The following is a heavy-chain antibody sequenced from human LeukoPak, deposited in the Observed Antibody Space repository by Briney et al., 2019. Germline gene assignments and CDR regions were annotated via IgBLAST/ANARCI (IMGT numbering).Heavy chain of an antibody. Sequence: SETLSLTCTVSGYSISSGYYWGWIRQPPGKGLEWIGSIYHSGSTYYNPSLKSRVTISVDTSKNQFPLKLSSVTAADTAVYFGELRLSGYYYYMDVWGKGTTVTVSS. V-gene: IGHV4-38-2*02. CDR3: ELRLSGYYYYMDV. CDR2: IYHSGST. D-gene: IGHD3-10*01. CDR1: GYSISSGYY. J-gene: IGHJ6*03.